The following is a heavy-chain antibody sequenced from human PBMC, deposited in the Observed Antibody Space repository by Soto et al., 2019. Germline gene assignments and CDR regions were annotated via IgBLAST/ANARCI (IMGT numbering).Heavy chain of an antibody. Sequence: SVKVSCKASGFTFRTSAVQWVRQARGQGLEWIGWIVVGSEKTNYAQKFQERVTIRRDISTSTAYMELSSLRSEDTAVYYCARGPRGYSYGHYFGYWGQGTLVTVSS. CDR1: GFTFRTSA. V-gene: IGHV1-58*01. CDR3: ARGPRGYSYGHYFGY. CDR2: IVVGSEKT. D-gene: IGHD5-18*01. J-gene: IGHJ4*02.